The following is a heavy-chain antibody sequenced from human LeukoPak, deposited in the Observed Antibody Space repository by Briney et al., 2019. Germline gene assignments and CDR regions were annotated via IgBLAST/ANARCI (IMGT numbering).Heavy chain of an antibody. CDR1: GYTFTSYY. CDR2: INPSGGST. Sequence: ASVKVSCKASGYTFTSYYMHWVRQAPGQGLEWMGIINPSGGSTSYAQKFQGRVTITTDESTSTAYMELSSLRSEDTAVYYCARGGCCSSTSCYGAYYMDVWGKGTTVTVSS. J-gene: IGHJ6*03. CDR3: ARGGCCSSTSCYGAYYMDV. V-gene: IGHV1-46*01. D-gene: IGHD2-2*01.